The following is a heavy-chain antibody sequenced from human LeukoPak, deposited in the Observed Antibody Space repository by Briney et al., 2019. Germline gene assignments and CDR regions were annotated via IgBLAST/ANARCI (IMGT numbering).Heavy chain of an antibody. D-gene: IGHD6-6*01. CDR3: ARDFSARLPFDY. J-gene: IGHJ4*02. CDR2: INPNSGGT. Sequence: ASVKVSCKVSGYTLTELSMHWVRQAPGQGLEWMGWINPNSGGTNYAQKFQGRVTMTRDTSISTAYMELSRLRSDDTAVYYCARDFSARLPFDYWGQGTLVTVSS. CDR1: GYTLTELS. V-gene: IGHV1-2*02.